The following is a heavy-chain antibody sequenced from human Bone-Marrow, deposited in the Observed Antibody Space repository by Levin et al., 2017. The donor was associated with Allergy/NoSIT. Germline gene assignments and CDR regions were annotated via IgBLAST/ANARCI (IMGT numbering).Heavy chain of an antibody. CDR3: ARELVYCSGGSCYGGCFDY. CDR1: GGSFSGYY. V-gene: IGHV4-34*01. Sequence: ESLKISCAVYGGSFSGYYWSWIRQPPGKGLEWIGEINHSGSTIYNPSLKSRVTISVDTSKNQFSLKLNSVTAADTAVYYCARELVYCSGGSCYGGCFDYWGQGTLVTVSS. CDR2: INHSGST. J-gene: IGHJ4*02. D-gene: IGHD2-15*01.